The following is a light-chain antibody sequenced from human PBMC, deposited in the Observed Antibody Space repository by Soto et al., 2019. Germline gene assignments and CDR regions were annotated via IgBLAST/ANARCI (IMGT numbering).Light chain of an antibody. J-gene: IGKJ3*01. V-gene: IGKV3-11*01. Sequence: EIVMTQSPATLSVSPGERATLSCRASQSVSSNLAWYQQKPGQAPRLLISDAYNRATGIQARFSGSGSGADFTLTIRSLEPEDFAVYYCKQGSYWPPSFGPGTKVDIK. CDR3: KQGSYWPPS. CDR2: DAY. CDR1: QSVSSN.